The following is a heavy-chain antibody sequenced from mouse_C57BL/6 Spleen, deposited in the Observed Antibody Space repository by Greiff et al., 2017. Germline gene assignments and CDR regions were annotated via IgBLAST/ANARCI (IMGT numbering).Heavy chain of an antibody. V-gene: IGHV1-69*01. D-gene: IGHD1-1*01. CDR1: GYTFTSYW. Sequence: QVQLQQPGAELVMPGASVKLSCKASGYTFTSYWMHWVKQRPGQGLEWIGEIDPSDSYTNYNQKFKGKSTLTVDKSSSTAYMQLSSLTSEDSAVYYGARLGGSSYEYFDVGGTGTTVTVSS. CDR3: ARLGGSSYEYFDV. CDR2: IDPSDSYT. J-gene: IGHJ1*03.